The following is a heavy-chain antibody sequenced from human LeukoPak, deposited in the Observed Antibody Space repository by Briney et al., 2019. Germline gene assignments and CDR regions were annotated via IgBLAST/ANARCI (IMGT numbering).Heavy chain of an antibody. J-gene: IGHJ5*02. CDR1: GIILSNYA. Sequence: GGSLRLSCVVPGIILSNYAMTWVRQAPGKGLEWVSYISERGGSTTYADSVKGRFTISRDNAKNSLYLQMNSLRAEDTAVYYCARDRRWFDPWGQGTLVTVSS. CDR2: ISERGGST. CDR3: ARDRRWFDP. V-gene: IGHV3-23*01.